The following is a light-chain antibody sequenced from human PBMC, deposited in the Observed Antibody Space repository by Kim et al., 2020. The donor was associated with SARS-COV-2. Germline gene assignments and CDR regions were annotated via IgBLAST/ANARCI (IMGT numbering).Light chain of an antibody. V-gene: IGKV3-20*01. CDR1: QSVSSTY. CDR2: RAS. Sequence: SLSPGESATHSCRASQSVSSTYLAWYQQKPGQAPRLLIYRASNRATGVPDRFSGSGSGTDFTLTISRLEPEDFAVYYCQQYGSFTFGGGTKVEIK. J-gene: IGKJ4*01. CDR3: QQYGSFT.